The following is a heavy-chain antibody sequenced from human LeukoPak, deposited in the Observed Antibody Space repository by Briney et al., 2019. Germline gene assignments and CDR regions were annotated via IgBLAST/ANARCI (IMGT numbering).Heavy chain of an antibody. Sequence: GASVKVSCKASGYTFTSYYMHWMRQAPGQGLEWMGIINPSGGSTSYAQKFQGRVTMTRDTSTSTVYMELSSLRSEDTAVYYCARESLVLGHAFDIWGQGTMVTVSS. V-gene: IGHV1-46*01. CDR2: INPSGGST. CDR3: ARESLVLGHAFDI. CDR1: GYTFTSYY. J-gene: IGHJ3*02.